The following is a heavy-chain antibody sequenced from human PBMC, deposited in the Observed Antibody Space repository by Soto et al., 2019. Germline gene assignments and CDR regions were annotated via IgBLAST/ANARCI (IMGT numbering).Heavy chain of an antibody. Sequence: QVQLVESGGGVVQPGRSLRLSCAASGFTFTSYAMHWVRQAPGRGLEWVAFISFDGSNKYYADSVKGRFTISRDNSKNTLYLPMNSLIAEDTAVDYCARDAVPSYFDYWGQGTLVTVSS. CDR1: GFTFTSYA. J-gene: IGHJ4*02. CDR2: ISFDGSNK. V-gene: IGHV3-30*01. CDR3: ARDAVPSYFDY.